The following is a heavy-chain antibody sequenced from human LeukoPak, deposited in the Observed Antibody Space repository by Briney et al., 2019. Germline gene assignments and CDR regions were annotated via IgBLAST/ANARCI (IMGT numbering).Heavy chain of an antibody. CDR1: GGSISSSNW. Sequence: PSGTLSLTCAVSGGSISSSNWWSWVRPPPGKGLEWIGEIYHSGSTNYNPSLKSRVTISVDKSKNQFSLKLSSVTAADTAVYYCAITPSTRLYYFDYWGQGTLVTVSS. V-gene: IGHV4-4*02. J-gene: IGHJ4*02. CDR2: IYHSGST. CDR3: AITPSTRLYYFDY.